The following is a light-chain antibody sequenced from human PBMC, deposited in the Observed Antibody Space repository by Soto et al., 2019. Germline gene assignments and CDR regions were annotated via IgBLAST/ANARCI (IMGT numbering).Light chain of an antibody. CDR2: TNN. J-gene: IGLJ1*01. CDR3: AAWDDSLNGFV. V-gene: IGLV1-44*01. CDR1: SSNIGSNT. Sequence: QSVLTQPPSASGAPGQRVTISCSGSSSNIGSNTVNWYQQLPGTAPKHLIYTNNQRPSGVRDRFSGSRSGTSASLAISGLRSEDEAAYYCAAWDDSLNGFVFGSGTKVTVL.